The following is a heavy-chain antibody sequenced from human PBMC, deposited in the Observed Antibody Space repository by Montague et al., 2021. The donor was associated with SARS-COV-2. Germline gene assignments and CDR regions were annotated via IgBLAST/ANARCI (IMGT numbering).Heavy chain of an antibody. D-gene: IGHD2-2*01. J-gene: IGHJ6*02. CDR1: GGSFSGYY. CDR3: ARVRAVPAAIRIFTLGRGYYGMDV. CDR2: INHSGST. V-gene: IGHV4-34*01. Sequence: SETLSLTCAVYGGSFSGYYWSWIRQPPGKGLEWIGEINHSGSTXXXPSXXXRVTISVDTSKSQFSLNMSSVTAADTAVYYCARVRAVPAAIRIFTLGRGYYGMDVWGQGTTVTVSS.